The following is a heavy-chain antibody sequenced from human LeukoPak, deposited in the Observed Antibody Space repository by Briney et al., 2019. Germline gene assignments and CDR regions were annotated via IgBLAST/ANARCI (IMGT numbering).Heavy chain of an antibody. CDR2: ISGSGGYT. Sequence: GGSLRLSCAASGFTFTSYAMIWVRQAPGKGLEWVSAISGSGGYTYYADSVKGRFTISRDNSKNTLYLQINSPRAEDTAVYYCAKVVAAANYYYCGMDVWGQGTTVTVSS. J-gene: IGHJ6*02. CDR1: GFTFTSYA. D-gene: IGHD6-13*01. V-gene: IGHV3-23*01. CDR3: AKVVAAANYYYCGMDV.